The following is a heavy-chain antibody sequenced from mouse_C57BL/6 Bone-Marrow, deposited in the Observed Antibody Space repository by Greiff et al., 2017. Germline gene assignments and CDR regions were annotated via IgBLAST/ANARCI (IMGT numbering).Heavy chain of an antibody. D-gene: IGHD2-1*01. CDR1: GFNIKDDY. V-gene: IGHV14-4*01. J-gene: IGHJ4*01. CDR3: TTLPLIYYGNPYYAMDY. CDR2: IDPENGDT. Sequence: EVQLQQSGAELVRPGASVKLSCTASGFNIKDDYMHWVKQRPEQGLEWIGWIDPENGDTEYDSKFQGKATRTADTSSNTAYLQLSSLTSEDTAVYYCTTLPLIYYGNPYYAMDYWGQGTSVTVSS.